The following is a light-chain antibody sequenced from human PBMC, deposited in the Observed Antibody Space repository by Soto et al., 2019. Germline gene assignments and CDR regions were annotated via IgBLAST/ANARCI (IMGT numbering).Light chain of an antibody. V-gene: IGKV3-20*01. Sequence: EIVLTQSPGTLSLSPGERATLSCRASQSVSSSYLAWYQQKPGQAPRLLIYGASSRATGIPDRFSGSGSGTVFTLTISRLEPEDFAVYYCQQYGSSPLFTCGPGTQVDSK. J-gene: IGKJ3*01. CDR2: GAS. CDR1: QSVSSSY. CDR3: QQYGSSPLFT.